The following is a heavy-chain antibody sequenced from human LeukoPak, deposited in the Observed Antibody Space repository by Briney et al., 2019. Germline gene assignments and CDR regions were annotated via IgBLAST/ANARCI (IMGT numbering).Heavy chain of an antibody. CDR1: GYTFTSYD. D-gene: IGHD3-10*01. CDR2: MNPNSGNT. J-gene: IGHJ5*02. Sequence: ASVKVSCKASGYTFTSYDINWVRQATGQGLEWMGWMNPNSGNTGYAQKFQGRVTMTRDTSISTAYMELSRLRSDDTAVYYCARGYYGSGSHSWFDPWGQGTLVTVSS. V-gene: IGHV1-8*01. CDR3: ARGYYGSGSHSWFDP.